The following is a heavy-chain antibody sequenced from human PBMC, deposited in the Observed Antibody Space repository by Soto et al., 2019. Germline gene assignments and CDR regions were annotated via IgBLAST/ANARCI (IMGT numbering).Heavy chain of an antibody. CDR2: INHSGST. V-gene: IGHV4-34*01. D-gene: IGHD3-10*01. CDR1: GGSFSGYY. J-gene: IGHJ2*01. CDR3: ARTGGSGSYRRHWYFDL. Sequence: SETLSLTCAVYGGSFSGYYWSWIRQPPGKGLEWIGEINHSGSTNYNPSLKSRVTISVDTSKNQFSLKLSSVTAADTAVYYCARTGGSGSYRRHWYFDLWGRGTLVTVS.